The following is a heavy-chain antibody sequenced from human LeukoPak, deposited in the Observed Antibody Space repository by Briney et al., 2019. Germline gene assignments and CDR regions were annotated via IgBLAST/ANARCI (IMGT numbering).Heavy chain of an antibody. CDR2: IYPGDSDT. D-gene: IGHD3-22*01. V-gene: IGHV5-51*01. CDR1: GSRFTTYW. Sequence: GQSLKISCKGSGSRFTTYWIGWVRQMPGKGLEWIGIIYPGDSDTRYRPSFQGQVTISADKSISTARLQSSSLKASETAMYYCARRGRRYYDSSGLGAFDIWGQGTMVTVSS. CDR3: ARRGRRYYDSSGLGAFDI. J-gene: IGHJ3*02.